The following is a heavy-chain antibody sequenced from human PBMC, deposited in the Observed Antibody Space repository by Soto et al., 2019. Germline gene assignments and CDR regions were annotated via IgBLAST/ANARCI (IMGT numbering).Heavy chain of an antibody. CDR3: ARGAHLAYLSLSFDY. V-gene: IGHV1-18*01. D-gene: IGHD1-26*01. CDR2: IRPYNGNT. CDR1: GYTFTNYG. J-gene: IGHJ4*02. Sequence: QVQLMQSGAEVKKPGASVKVSCKASGYTFTNYGISWVRQAPGQGLQWMGYIRPYNGNTNYAQRLQGRVTMTTDTSTSTAYMELSSLRSDATAVYYCARGAHLAYLSLSFDYWGQGTLVAVSS.